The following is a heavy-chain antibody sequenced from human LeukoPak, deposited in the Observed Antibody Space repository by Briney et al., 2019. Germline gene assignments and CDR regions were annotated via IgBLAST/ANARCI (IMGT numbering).Heavy chain of an antibody. Sequence: GGSLRLSCAASGFSFGTYAMNWVRQAPGQGLEWVSSLSGSSSHTYYADSVEGRFTISRDNSKNMLFLQMDSLRVEDTAVYYSANQQPGKWLAPDYWGEGTLVTVSS. V-gene: IGHV3-23*01. CDR2: LSGSSSHT. D-gene: IGHD5-24*01. CDR3: ANQQPGKWLAPDY. CDR1: GFSFGTYA. J-gene: IGHJ4*02.